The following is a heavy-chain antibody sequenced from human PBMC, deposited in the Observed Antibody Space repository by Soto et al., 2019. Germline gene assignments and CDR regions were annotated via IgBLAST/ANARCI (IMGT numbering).Heavy chain of an antibody. J-gene: IGHJ4*02. V-gene: IGHV3-23*01. D-gene: IGHD3-22*01. Sequence: PGGSLRLSCAASGFAFSSYAMSWVRQAPGKGLEWVSAISGSGGSTYYAYSVEGLFTISGDNSKNTLYLQINSLRAEDTAVYCGAKYYDSSGGVYRYFDYWGQGTMVTVSS. CDR1: GFAFSSYA. CDR3: AKYYDSSGGVYRYFDY. CDR2: ISGSGGST.